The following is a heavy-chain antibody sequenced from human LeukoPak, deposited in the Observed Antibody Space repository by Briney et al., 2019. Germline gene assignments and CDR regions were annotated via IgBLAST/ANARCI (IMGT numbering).Heavy chain of an antibody. CDR3: ARQIIAAGKNYYGMDV. D-gene: IGHD6-13*01. V-gene: IGHV4-4*07. Sequence: SETLSLTCTVSGGSISSYYWTWIRQPAGKGLEWIRRIYTSGSTNYNPSLKSRVTMSVDTSNNQFSLNLSSVTAADTAVYYCARQIIAAGKNYYGMDVWGQGTTVTVSS. CDR2: IYTSGST. CDR1: GGSISSYY. J-gene: IGHJ6*02.